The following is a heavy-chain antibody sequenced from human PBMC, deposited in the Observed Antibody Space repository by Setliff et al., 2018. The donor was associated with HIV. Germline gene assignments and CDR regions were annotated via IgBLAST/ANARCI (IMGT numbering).Heavy chain of an antibody. CDR2: ISAYNGNT. J-gene: IGHJ3*02. CDR1: GYTFTSYG. D-gene: IGHD3-22*01. CDR3: ARMIVLSASSPPNAFDI. Sequence: ASVKVSCKASGYTFTSYGISWVRQAPGQGLEWMGWISAYNGNTNYAQKLQGRVTMTTDTSTSTAYMELRSLRSDDTAVYYCARMIVLSASSPPNAFDIWGQGTMVTGSS. V-gene: IGHV1-18*01.